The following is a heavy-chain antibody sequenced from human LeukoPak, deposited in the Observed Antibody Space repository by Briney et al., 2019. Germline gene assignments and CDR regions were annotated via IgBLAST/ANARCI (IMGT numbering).Heavy chain of an antibody. V-gene: IGHV3-23*01. D-gene: IGHD2-15*01. CDR2: IGGSGYST. J-gene: IGHJ4*02. CDR3: TKDMMVCNGGSCYSGTDY. Sequence: GASLRLSCAASGFTFSSFAMNWVRQAPGKGLEWVSTIGGSGYSTHYADSVKGRFTISRDNSKSTLYLQMNSLRVEDTAIYYCTKDMMVCNGGSCYSGTDYWGQGTLVTVSS. CDR1: GFTFSSFA.